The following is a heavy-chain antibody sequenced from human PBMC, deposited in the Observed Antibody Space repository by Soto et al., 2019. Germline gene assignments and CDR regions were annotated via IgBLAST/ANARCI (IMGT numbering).Heavy chain of an antibody. D-gene: IGHD4-4*01. CDR1: GYTFTSYG. CDR2: ISAYNGNT. CDR3: AGGEFYDYRNKNCFDP. V-gene: IGHV1-18*01. Sequence: ASVKVSCKASGYTFTSYGISWVRQAPGQGLEWMGWISAYNGNTNYAQKLQGRVTMTTDTSTSTAYMELRSLRSDDTAVYYCAGGEFYDYRNKNCFDPWGQGTLVTVSS. J-gene: IGHJ5*02.